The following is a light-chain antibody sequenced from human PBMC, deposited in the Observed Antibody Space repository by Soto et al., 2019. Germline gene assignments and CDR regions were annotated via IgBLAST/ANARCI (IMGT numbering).Light chain of an antibody. CDR2: DTR. CDR3: LLSFGGARRV. J-gene: IGLJ3*02. V-gene: IGLV7-46*01. Sequence: QAVVTQEPSLTVSPGGTVTLTCASSTGAVTDGHYPYWFQQKPGQAPRTLIYDTRNKHSWTPARFSGSLLGGKPVLTLSGAQPEDEDDYFCLLSFGGARRVFGGGTQLTVL. CDR1: TGAVTDGHY.